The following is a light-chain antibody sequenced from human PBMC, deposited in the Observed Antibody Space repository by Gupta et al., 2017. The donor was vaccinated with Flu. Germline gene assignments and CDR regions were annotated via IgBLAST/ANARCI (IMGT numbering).Light chain of an antibody. CDR2: AAS. Sequence: ERATLSCRASQSVSSSYLAWYQQKPGQAPRLLIYAASSRATGIPDRFSGSGSGTDFTLTISRLEPEDFAVYYCQQYGSSPLTFGGGTKVEIK. J-gene: IGKJ4*01. V-gene: IGKV3-20*01. CDR3: QQYGSSPLT. CDR1: QSVSSSY.